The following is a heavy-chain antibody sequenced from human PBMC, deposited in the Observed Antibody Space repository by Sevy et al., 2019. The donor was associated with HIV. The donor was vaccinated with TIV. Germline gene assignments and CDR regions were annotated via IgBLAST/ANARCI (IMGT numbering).Heavy chain of an antibody. V-gene: IGHV3-7*01. J-gene: IGHJ4*02. CDR1: GFTFSDYW. CDR3: ARLKLHYDPYYFDL. Sequence: GGSLRLSCAASGFTFSDYWMSWVRQAPEKGLEWVANIKQGGSKKYYVDSVKGRFIMSRDNAKNSLYLEMNSLRAEDTAVYYCARLKLHYDPYYFDLWGQGTLVTVSS. D-gene: IGHD3-16*01. CDR2: IKQGGSKK.